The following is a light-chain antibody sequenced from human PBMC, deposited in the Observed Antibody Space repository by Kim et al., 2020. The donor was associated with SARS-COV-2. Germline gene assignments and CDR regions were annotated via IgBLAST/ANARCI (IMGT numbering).Light chain of an antibody. J-gene: IGKJ1*01. CDR2: GAS. CDR1: QSLRGTY. Sequence: SLSPGERATLSCRASQSLRGTYVAWYQHKTGQAPRLRIYGASNRAPDIPDRFSGSGSETDFTLTISGLEPEDFAVYYCQQYGGSPTFGQGTKLEI. CDR3: QQYGGSPT. V-gene: IGKV3-20*01.